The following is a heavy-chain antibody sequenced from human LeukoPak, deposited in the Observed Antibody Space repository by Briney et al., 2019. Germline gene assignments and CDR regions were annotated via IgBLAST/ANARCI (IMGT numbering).Heavy chain of an antibody. D-gene: IGHD1-26*01. J-gene: IGHJ4*02. CDR1: GYTFTSYA. CDR2: INTNTGNP. CDR3: ARVRSQWELPPGTRFDY. V-gene: IGHV7-4-1*02. Sequence: ASVKVSCKASGYTFTSYAMNWVRQAPGQGFEWMGWINTNTGNPTYAQGFTGRFVFSLDTSVSTAYLQISSLKAEDTAVYYCARVRSQWELPPGTRFDYWGQGTLVTVSS.